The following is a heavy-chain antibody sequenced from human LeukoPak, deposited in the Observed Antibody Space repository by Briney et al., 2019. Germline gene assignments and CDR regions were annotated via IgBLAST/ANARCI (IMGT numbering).Heavy chain of an antibody. Sequence: GASVKVSCKASGYTFTSYYMRWVRQAPGQGLEWMGIINPSGGSTSYAQKFQGRVTMTRDMSTSTVYMELSSLRSEDTAVYYCARDRLFCSGGSCYVVFDYWGQGTLVTVSS. D-gene: IGHD2-15*01. CDR3: ARDRLFCSGGSCYVVFDY. CDR1: GYTFTSYY. CDR2: INPSGGST. J-gene: IGHJ4*02. V-gene: IGHV1-46*01.